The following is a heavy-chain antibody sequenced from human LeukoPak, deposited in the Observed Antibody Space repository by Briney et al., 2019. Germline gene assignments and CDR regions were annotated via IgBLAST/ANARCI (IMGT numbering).Heavy chain of an antibody. D-gene: IGHD6-6*01. J-gene: IGHJ4*02. Sequence: AGGSLRLSCAASGFTFSSYAMSWVRQAPGKGLEWVSAISGSGGSTYYADSVKGRFTISRDNSKNTLYLQMNSLRAEDTAVYYCAKDLPVHSSSPVHYYFNYWGQGTLVTVSS. V-gene: IGHV3-23*01. CDR1: GFTFSSYA. CDR3: AKDLPVHSSSPVHYYFNY. CDR2: ISGSGGST.